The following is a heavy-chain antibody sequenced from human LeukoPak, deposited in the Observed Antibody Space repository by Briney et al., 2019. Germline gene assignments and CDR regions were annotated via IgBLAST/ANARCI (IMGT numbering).Heavy chain of an antibody. CDR3: ASVTRSMSRFFDL. J-gene: IGHJ2*01. V-gene: IGHV4-39*02. CDR1: GGSISSSTYY. D-gene: IGHD4-17*01. CDR2: IYYSGST. Sequence: TSETLSLTCTVSGGSISSSTYYWGWIRQPPGKGLEWIGSIYYSGSTYYNPSLKSRVTISVDTSKNHFSLKLSSVTAADTAVYYCASVTRSMSRFFDLWGRGTLVIVSS.